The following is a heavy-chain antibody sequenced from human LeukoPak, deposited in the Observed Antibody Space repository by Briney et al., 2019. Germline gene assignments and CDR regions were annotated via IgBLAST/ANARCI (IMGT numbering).Heavy chain of an antibody. Sequence: TGGSLRLSCAASGFTFSSYAMSWVRQAPGKGLEWVSAISGSGGSTYYADSVKGRFTISRDNSKNTLYLQMNSLRAEDTAVYYCAKVSHRGYSYGSFDYWGQGTLVTVSS. V-gene: IGHV3-23*01. CDR3: AKVSHRGYSYGSFDY. CDR2: ISGSGGST. D-gene: IGHD5-18*01. CDR1: GFTFSSYA. J-gene: IGHJ4*02.